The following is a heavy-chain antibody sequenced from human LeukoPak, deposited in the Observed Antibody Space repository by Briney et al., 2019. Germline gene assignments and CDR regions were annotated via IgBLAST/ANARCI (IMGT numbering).Heavy chain of an antibody. J-gene: IGHJ6*03. CDR3: ARGYYYYYMDV. CDR2: INHSGST. Sequence: SETLSLTCAVYGGSFSGYYWSWIPQPPGKGLEWIGEINHSGSTNYNPSLKSRVTISVDTSKNQFSLKLSSVTAADTAVYYCARGYYYYYMDVWGKGTTVTVSS. CDR1: GGSFSGYY. V-gene: IGHV4-34*01.